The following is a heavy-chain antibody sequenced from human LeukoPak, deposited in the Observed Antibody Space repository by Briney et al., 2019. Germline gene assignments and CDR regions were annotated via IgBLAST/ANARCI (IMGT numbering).Heavy chain of an antibody. CDR3: ARSPARFGAFDY. V-gene: IGHV4-59*01. J-gene: IGHJ4*02. CDR2: IYYSGST. CDR1: GVSISNYY. D-gene: IGHD3-10*01. Sequence: PSETLSLTCTVSGVSISNYYWTWIRQPPGKGLELIGYIYYSGSTNYNPSLKSRVTISVDTSKNQFSLKLSSVTAADTAVYYCARSPARFGAFDYWGQGTLVTVSS.